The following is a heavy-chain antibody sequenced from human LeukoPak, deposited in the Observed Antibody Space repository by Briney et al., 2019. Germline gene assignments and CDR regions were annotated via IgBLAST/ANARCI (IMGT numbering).Heavy chain of an antibody. D-gene: IGHD3-10*01. J-gene: IGHJ4*02. CDR2: ISYSGTT. CDR1: GDSMTNYH. V-gene: IGHV4-59*01. CDR3: ARSGLVRGVST. Sequence: SETLSLTCTVSGDSMTNYHWTWIRQPPGKELEWIGSISYSGTTNYNPSLKSRVTMSVDTSKSQFSLKLKSVTAADTAFYYCARSGLVRGVSTWGQGTLVTVSS.